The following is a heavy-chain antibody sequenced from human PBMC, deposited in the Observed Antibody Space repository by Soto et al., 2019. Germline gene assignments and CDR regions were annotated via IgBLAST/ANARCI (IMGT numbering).Heavy chain of an antibody. Sequence: QVQLVESGGGVVQPGRSLRLSCAASGFTFSSYAMHWVRQAPGKGLEWVAVISYDGSNKYYADSVKGRFTISRDNSKNTRYLQMNSLRAEDTAVYYCARSLLGSGGMDVWGQGTTVTVSS. D-gene: IGHD3-10*01. CDR3: ARSLLGSGGMDV. CDR2: ISYDGSNK. CDR1: GFTFSSYA. J-gene: IGHJ6*02. V-gene: IGHV3-30-3*01.